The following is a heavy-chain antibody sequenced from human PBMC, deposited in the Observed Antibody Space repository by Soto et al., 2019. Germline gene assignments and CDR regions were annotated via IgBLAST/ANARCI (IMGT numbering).Heavy chain of an antibody. CDR2: ITSSSTTI. CDR3: ARGRVGTAYFDY. V-gene: IGHV3-48*02. Sequence: GVSLSLSCAASGFTFTSNSMNWVRQAPGKGLEWISYITSSSTTIYYADSVKGRFTISRDNAKNSVYLQLNSLRDEDTALYYCARGRVGTAYFDYWGQGALVTVSS. D-gene: IGHD2-21*02. CDR1: GFTFTSNS. J-gene: IGHJ4*02.